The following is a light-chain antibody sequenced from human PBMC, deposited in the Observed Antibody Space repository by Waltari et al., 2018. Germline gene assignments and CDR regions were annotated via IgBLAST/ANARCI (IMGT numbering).Light chain of an antibody. Sequence: SFDLTQPLSVSAASGQTARLTCRGDKVGSRDVHWYQQKPAQAPILVIHSDSKRPSGIPERFSGSKSGDTATLTISRAEAGDEADYYCQVWDSSSEYFLFGRGTRLTVL. CDR1: KVGSRD. CDR3: QVWDSSSEYFL. CDR2: SDS. V-gene: IGLV3-21*01. J-gene: IGLJ2*01.